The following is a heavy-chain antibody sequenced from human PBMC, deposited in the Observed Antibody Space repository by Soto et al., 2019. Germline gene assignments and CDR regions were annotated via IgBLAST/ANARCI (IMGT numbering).Heavy chain of an antibody. V-gene: IGHV3-30*18. CDR2: ISYDGSNK. CDR1: GFTFSSYG. J-gene: IGHJ4*02. CDR3: AKVMSGYDFWSGYHEVY. D-gene: IGHD3-3*01. Sequence: QVQLVESGGGVVQPGRSLRLSCAASGFTFSSYGMHWVRQAPGKGLEWVAVISYDGSNKYYADSVKGRFTISRDNSKNTLYLQMNSLRAEVTAVYYCAKVMSGYDFWSGYHEVYWGQGTLVTVSS.